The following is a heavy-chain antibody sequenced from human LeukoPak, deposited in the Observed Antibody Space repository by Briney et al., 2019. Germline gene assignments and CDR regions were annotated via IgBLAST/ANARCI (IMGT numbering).Heavy chain of an antibody. CDR3: ARGGLKPAAIRRWFDP. V-gene: IGHV4-34*01. Sequence: SETLSLTCAVYGGPFSGYYWSWIRQPPGKGLEWIGEINHSGSTNYNPSLKSRVTISVDTSKNQFSLKLSSVTAADTAVYYCARGGLKPAAIRRWFDPWGQGTLVTVSS. CDR2: INHSGST. J-gene: IGHJ5*02. D-gene: IGHD2-2*02. CDR1: GGPFSGYY.